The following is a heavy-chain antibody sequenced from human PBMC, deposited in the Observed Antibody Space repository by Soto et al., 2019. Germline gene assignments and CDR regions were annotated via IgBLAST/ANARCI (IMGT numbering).Heavy chain of an antibody. CDR1: GGTFSSYA. J-gene: IGHJ6*02. Sequence: GASVKVSCTASGGTFSSYAISWVRQAPGQGLEWMGRIIPIFGTANYAQKFQGRVTITADESTSTAYMELSSLRSEDTAVYYCARSNRYYDFWSGYYKVDYYYYGMDVWGQGTTVTVSS. D-gene: IGHD3-3*01. CDR2: IIPIFGTA. V-gene: IGHV1-69*13. CDR3: ARSNRYYDFWSGYYKVDYYYYGMDV.